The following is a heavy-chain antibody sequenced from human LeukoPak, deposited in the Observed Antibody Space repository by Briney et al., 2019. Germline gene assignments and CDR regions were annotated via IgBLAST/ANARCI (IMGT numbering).Heavy chain of an antibody. CDR1: GFTFSSYG. CDR2: IRYDGSNK. J-gene: IGHJ6*03. V-gene: IGHV3-30*02. D-gene: IGHD2-2*01. Sequence: PGGSLRLSCAASGFTFSSYGMHWVRQAPGKGLEGVAFIRYDGSNKYYADSVKGRFTISRDNSKNTLYLQMNSLRPEDTAVYFCAKDGVICSSTSCDYYYYMDVWGKGTTVTVSS. CDR3: AKDGVICSSTSCDYYYYMDV.